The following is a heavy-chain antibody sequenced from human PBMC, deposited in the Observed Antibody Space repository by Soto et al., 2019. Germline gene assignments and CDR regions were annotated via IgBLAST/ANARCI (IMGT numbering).Heavy chain of an antibody. CDR2: IIPNIGTT. D-gene: IGHD2-8*01. CDR3: ARSIVLMVYADYYGMDV. J-gene: IGHJ6*02. Sequence: ASVNVSCKASGGTFSSYAISWVRQAPGQGLEWMGWIIPNIGTTGYAQKFQGRVTMTRNTSISTAYMELSSLRSEDTAVYYCARSIVLMVYADYYGMDVWGQGTTVTVSS. V-gene: IGHV1-8*02. CDR1: GGTFSSYA.